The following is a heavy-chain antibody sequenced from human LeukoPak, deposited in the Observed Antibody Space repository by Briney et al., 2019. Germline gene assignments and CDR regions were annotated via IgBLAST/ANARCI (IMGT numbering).Heavy chain of an antibody. CDR3: AREVVSAVAGNFNY. V-gene: IGHV3-48*03. Sequence: GGSLRLSCAASGFTFSSYEMNWVRQAPGKGLEWVSYISRSGSTRTYADSVKGRFTISRDNAQNSLYLEMNSLRAEDTAVYYCAREVVSAVAGNFNYWGQGTLVTVSS. CDR1: GFTFSSYE. J-gene: IGHJ4*02. CDR2: ISRSGSTR. D-gene: IGHD6-19*01.